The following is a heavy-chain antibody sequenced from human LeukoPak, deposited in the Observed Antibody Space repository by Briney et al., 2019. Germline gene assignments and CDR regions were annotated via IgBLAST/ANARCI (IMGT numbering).Heavy chain of an antibody. CDR3: ARCRSGSRPFWLDP. J-gene: IGHJ5*02. CDR2: IYYSGST. D-gene: IGHD1-26*01. V-gene: IGHV4-39*01. CDR1: GGSISGSSYY. Sequence: SETLSLTCTVSGGSISGSSYYWGWIRQPPGKGLEWIGSIYYSGSTYYNPSLKSRVTISVDTSKNQFSLKLNSVTATDTAVYYCARCRSGSRPFWLDPWGQGTLVTVSS.